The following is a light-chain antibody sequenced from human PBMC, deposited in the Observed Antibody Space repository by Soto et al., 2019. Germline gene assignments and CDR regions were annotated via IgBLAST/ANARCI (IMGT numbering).Light chain of an antibody. CDR3: SSYTSTSTRV. CDR1: TKDIGAFNY. J-gene: IGLJ2*01. Sequence: QSALTQPASVSGSPGQSITISCTGTTKDIGAFNYVSWYQQHPGKAPKLILYEVTNRPSGVSNRFSGSKSGNTASLTISGLQAEDEADYYCSSYTSTSTRVFGGGTKLTVL. V-gene: IGLV2-14*01. CDR2: EVT.